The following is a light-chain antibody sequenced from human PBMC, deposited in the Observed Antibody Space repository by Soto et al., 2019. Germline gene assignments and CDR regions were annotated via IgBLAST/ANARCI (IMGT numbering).Light chain of an antibody. CDR3: QHYNTYSLFT. J-gene: IGKJ3*01. V-gene: IGKV1-5*01. CDR2: DAS. Sequence: DIQMTQSPTTLSAFVGDRVTITCRASQSISSWLAWYQQKPGKAPKLLIYDASSLESGVPSRFSGSGSGTEFTLTISSLQPDDFATYYCQHYNTYSLFTFGPGTQVDIK. CDR1: QSISSW.